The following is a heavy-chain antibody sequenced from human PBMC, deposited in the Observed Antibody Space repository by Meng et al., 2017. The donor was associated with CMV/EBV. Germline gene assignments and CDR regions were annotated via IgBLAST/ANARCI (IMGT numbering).Heavy chain of an antibody. CDR2: IKQDGSEK. CDR1: GFTFSSYW. V-gene: IGHV3-7*01. D-gene: IGHD5-24*01. CDR3: ALIGEMATIDY. J-gene: IGHJ4*02. Sequence: GESLKISCAASGFTFSSYWMSWVRQAPGKGLEWVANIKQDGSEKYYVDSVKGRFTISRDNAKNSLYLQMNSLRAKDTAVYYCALIGEMATIDYWGQGTLVTVSS.